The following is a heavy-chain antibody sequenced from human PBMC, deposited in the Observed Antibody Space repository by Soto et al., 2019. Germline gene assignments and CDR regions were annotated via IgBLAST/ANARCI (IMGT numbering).Heavy chain of an antibody. V-gene: IGHV3-7*01. CDR3: ARDVIVGATPHDAFDI. J-gene: IGHJ3*02. D-gene: IGHD1-26*01. Sequence: GESLKISCAASGFTFSSYWMSWVRQAPGKGLEWVANIKQDGSEKYYVDSVKGRFTISRDNAKNSLYLQMNSLRAEDTAVYYFARDVIVGATPHDAFDIWGQGTMVTVSS. CDR2: IKQDGSEK. CDR1: GFTFSSYW.